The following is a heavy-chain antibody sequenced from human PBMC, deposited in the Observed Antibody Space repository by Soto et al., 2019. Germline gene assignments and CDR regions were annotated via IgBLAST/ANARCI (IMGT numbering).Heavy chain of an antibody. J-gene: IGHJ6*02. CDR2: VSANNGHT. Sequence: ASVKVSCKASGFTFSNYGLNWVRQAPGQGLEWMGWVSANNGHTNYAKNLQGRVSMKTDTSTSTAYMELRGLRFDDTAVYYCARDIESVTSKHFFYYYAMDVGAKGPRSQSP. CDR3: ARDIESVTSKHFFYYYAMDV. CDR1: GFTFSNYG. V-gene: IGHV1-18*01. D-gene: IGHD2-8*01.